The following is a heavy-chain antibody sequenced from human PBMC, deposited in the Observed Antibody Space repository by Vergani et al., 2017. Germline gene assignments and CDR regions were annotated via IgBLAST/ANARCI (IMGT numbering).Heavy chain of an antibody. CDR3: ARDKLEYNSPRWNY. D-gene: IGHD1-14*01. J-gene: IGHJ4*02. V-gene: IGHV1-18*01. Sequence: QIQLVQSGAEVKQPGASVKVSCKASGYTFVNYGISWVRQAPGQGLEWVGWISAQTGNTKSAQKLQGRVTMTTDTSTTTAYMGLRSLRSDDTAVYYCARDKLEYNSPRWNYWGQGSLVIVSS. CDR1: GYTFVNYG. CDR2: ISAQTGNT.